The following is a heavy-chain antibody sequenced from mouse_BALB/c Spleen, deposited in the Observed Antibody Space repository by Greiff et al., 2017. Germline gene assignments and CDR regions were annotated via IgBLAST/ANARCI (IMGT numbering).Heavy chain of an antibody. D-gene: IGHD2-1*01. CDR3: NARGGNPDY. J-gene: IGHJ2*01. CDR1: GFNIKDYY. Sequence: EVKLVESGAELVRSGASVKLSCTASGFNIKDYYMHWVKQRPEQGLEWIGWIDPENGDTEYAPKFQGKATMTADTSSNTAYLQLSSLTSEDTAVYYCNARGGNPDYWGQGTTLTVSS. V-gene: IGHV14-4*02. CDR2: IDPENGDT.